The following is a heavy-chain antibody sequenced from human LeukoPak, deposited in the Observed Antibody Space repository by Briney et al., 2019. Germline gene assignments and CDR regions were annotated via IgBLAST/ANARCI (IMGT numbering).Heavy chain of an antibody. D-gene: IGHD2-2*02. V-gene: IGHV1-69*04. CDR1: GGTFSSYT. CDR3: ARDPRGYCCSTSCYNFDY. Sequence: SVKVSCKASGGTFSSYTISWVRQAPGQGLEWMGRIIPILGIANYARKFQGRVTITADKSTSTAYMELSSLRSEDTAVYYCARDPRGYCCSTSCYNFDYWGQGTLVTVSS. CDR2: IIPILGIA. J-gene: IGHJ4*02.